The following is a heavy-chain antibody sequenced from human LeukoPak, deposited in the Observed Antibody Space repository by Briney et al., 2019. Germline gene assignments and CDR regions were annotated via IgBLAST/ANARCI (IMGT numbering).Heavy chain of an antibody. D-gene: IGHD3-22*01. Sequence: GASVKVSCKASGGTFSSYAISWVRQAPGQGLEWMGRIIPILGIANYAQKFQGRVTITADKSTSTAYIELSSLRSEDTAVYYCAREGRPHYYDSSGPSDYWGQGTLVTVSS. CDR2: IIPILGIA. J-gene: IGHJ4*02. CDR1: GGTFSSYA. V-gene: IGHV1-69*04. CDR3: AREGRPHYYDSSGPSDY.